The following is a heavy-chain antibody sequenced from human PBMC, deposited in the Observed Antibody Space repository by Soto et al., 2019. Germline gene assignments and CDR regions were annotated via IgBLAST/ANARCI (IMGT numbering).Heavy chain of an antibody. CDR2: ISAYNGNT. J-gene: IGHJ6*02. CDR1: GYTFTSYG. Sequence: ASVKVSCKASGYTFTSYGISWVRQAPGQGLEWMGWISAYNGNTNYAQKLQGRVTMTTDTSTSTAYMELRSLRSDDTAVYYCARGWDYYDSSGPAYYYYYGMDVWGQGTTVTVSS. V-gene: IGHV1-18*01. D-gene: IGHD3-22*01. CDR3: ARGWDYYDSSGPAYYYYYGMDV.